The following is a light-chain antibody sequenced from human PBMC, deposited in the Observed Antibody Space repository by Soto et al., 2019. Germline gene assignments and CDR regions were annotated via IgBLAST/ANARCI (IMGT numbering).Light chain of an antibody. CDR2: EVS. V-gene: IGLV2-14*01. Sequence: QSVLTQPASVSGSPGQSITISCTGTSSDVGGYNYVSWYQQHPGKAPKLMIYEVSNRPSGVSNRFSGSKSGNTASLTISGLQAEDVADYYCSSYTGSSTLDVFGTGTKFTV. CDR3: SSYTGSSTLDV. CDR1: SSDVGGYNY. J-gene: IGLJ1*01.